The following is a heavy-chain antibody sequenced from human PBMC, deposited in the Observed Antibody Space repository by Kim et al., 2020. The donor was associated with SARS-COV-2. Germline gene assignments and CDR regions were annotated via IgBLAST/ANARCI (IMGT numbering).Heavy chain of an antibody. J-gene: IGHJ6*04. D-gene: IGHD3-22*01. CDR1: GFTFSNYA. Sequence: GGSLRLSCAASGFTFSNYAMSWVRQAPGKGLEWVSGISGSGGSTYYADSVKGRFTISRDNSKNTLYLQMNSLRAEDTAVYYCAKGEYYDSTTGTEYYYYGIDICGAGTTVTVSS. V-gene: IGHV3-23*01. CDR3: AKGEYYDSTTGTEYYYYGIDI. CDR2: ISGSGGST.